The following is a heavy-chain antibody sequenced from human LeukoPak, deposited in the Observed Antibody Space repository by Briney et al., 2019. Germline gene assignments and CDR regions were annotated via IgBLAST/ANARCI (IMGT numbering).Heavy chain of an antibody. D-gene: IGHD4-17*01. Sequence: SETLSLTCSVSGGSISSHYWSWIRRPDGKGLEWIGRINTSGRTNYNPALESRVTMSVDTSKNQFSLNLSSVTAADTAVYYCARVAKDYGDYVAFDYWGQGALVTVSS. CDR1: GGSISSHY. CDR3: ARVAKDYGDYVAFDY. CDR2: INTSGRT. J-gene: IGHJ4*02. V-gene: IGHV4-4*07.